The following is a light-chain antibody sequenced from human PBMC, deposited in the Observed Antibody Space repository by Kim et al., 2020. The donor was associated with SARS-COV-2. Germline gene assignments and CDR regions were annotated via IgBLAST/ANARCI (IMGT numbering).Light chain of an antibody. Sequence: QSISNYCTGSSSDDGSYNLVSWYQQHPSKAPKLMIYEVSKRASGVSNRFSGSKSGNTASLTISGLQAEDEADYYCCSYAGSSTYVVFGGGTQLTVL. V-gene: IGLV2-23*02. J-gene: IGLJ2*01. CDR1: SSDDGSYNL. CDR3: CSYAGSSTYVV. CDR2: EVS.